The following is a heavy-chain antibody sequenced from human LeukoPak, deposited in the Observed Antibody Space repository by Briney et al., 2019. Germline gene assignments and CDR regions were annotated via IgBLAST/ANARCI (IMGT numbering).Heavy chain of an antibody. V-gene: IGHV3-74*01. D-gene: IGHD2-15*01. J-gene: IGHJ4*02. CDR2: SNGDGRST. CDR3: ARAGYCSGGTCYSSYFDY. CDR1: GFTFSTYW. Sequence: GGSLRLSCAASGFTFSTYWMNWVRLAPGKGLLWVSRSNGDGRSTAYADSVKGRFTISRDNDKNTLYLQMNSLRAEDTALYYCARAGYCSGGTCYSSYFDYWGQGTLVTVSS.